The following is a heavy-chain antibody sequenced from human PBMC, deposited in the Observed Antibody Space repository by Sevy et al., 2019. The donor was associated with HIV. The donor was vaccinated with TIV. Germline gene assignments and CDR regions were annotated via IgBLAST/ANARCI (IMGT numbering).Heavy chain of an antibody. CDR1: GFAPSTYG. V-gene: IGHV3-33*01. Sequence: GSLRLSCAASGFAPSTYGMHWVRQAPGKGLEWVAVIGYDGSNKYYADSVKGRFSISRDNSRNTPLLQMDSLRAEDTAVYYCARDPRMYGDYLLAYFDYWGQGTLVTVSS. J-gene: IGHJ4*02. D-gene: IGHD2-8*01. CDR2: IGYDGSNK. CDR3: ARDPRMYGDYLLAYFDY.